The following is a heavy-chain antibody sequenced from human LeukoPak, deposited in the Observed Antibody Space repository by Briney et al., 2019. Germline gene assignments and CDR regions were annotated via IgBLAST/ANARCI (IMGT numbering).Heavy chain of an antibody. CDR3: ARRITIFGVVITAHFDY. V-gene: IGHV4-39*01. CDR1: GGSISSSSYY. J-gene: IGHJ4*02. CDR2: IYYSGST. D-gene: IGHD3-3*01. Sequence: SETLSLTCTVSGGSISSSSYYWGWIRQPPGKGLEWIGSIYYSGSTYYNPSLKSRVTISVDTSKNQFSLKLSSVTAADTAAYYCARRITIFGVVITAHFDYWGQGTLVTVSS.